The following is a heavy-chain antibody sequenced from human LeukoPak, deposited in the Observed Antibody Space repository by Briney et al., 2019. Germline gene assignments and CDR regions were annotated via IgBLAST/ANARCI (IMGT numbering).Heavy chain of an antibody. J-gene: IGHJ4*02. CDR2: ISGSGVST. CDR1: GFSFISYA. CDR3: AKVYSSGWYSPFDY. D-gene: IGHD6-19*01. Sequence: GGSLGLSCAASGFSFISYAMSWVRQAPGKGLEYVSAISGSGVSTYYADSVKGRFTISRDNSKNTLYLQMNRLRAEDTAVYYCAKVYSSGWYSPFDYWGQGALVTVSS. V-gene: IGHV3-23*01.